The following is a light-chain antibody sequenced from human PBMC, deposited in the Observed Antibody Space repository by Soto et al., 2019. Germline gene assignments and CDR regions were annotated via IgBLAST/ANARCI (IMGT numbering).Light chain of an antibody. CDR3: QQFNDGLT. CDR2: DAS. CDR1: QGISSA. V-gene: IGKV1D-13*01. Sequence: AIQLTQSPSSLSTSVGDRVTITCRASQGISSALAWYQQKPGKAPKLLIYDASSLESGVPSRFSGSGSGTDFTLIISGLQPEDFATYYCQQFNDGLTFGGETKVEI. J-gene: IGKJ4*01.